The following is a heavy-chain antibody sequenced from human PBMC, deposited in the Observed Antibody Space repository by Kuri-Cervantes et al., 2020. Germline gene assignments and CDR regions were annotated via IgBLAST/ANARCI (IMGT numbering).Heavy chain of an antibody. D-gene: IGHD1-14*01. CDR3: ARGWREPGGGYYFYHMDV. CDR2: IYHSGSS. V-gene: IGHV4-61*05. J-gene: IGHJ6*03. Sequence: SETLSLTCTVSGGSISSSSYYWGWIRQPPGKGLEWIGYIYHSGSSYYNPSLKSRVTISVDMSKNQFSLQLTSVTTADTAVYYCARGWREPGGGYYFYHMDVWGRGTTVTVSS. CDR1: GGSISSSSYY.